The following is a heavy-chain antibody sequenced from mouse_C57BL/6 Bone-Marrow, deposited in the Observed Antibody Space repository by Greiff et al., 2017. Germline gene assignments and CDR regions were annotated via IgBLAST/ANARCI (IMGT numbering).Heavy chain of an antibody. J-gene: IGHJ2*01. CDR3: TRSVYDYDPFY. Sequence: QVQLQQPGAELVRPGASVTLSCKASGYTFTDYEMHWVKQTPVPGLEWIGAIDPETGGPAYNQKFKGKTILTADKTSSTAYMGLRSLTSEDSAVYYCTRSVYDYDPFYWGQGTTLTVSS. CDR1: GYTFTDYE. D-gene: IGHD2-4*01. V-gene: IGHV1-15*01. CDR2: IDPETGGP.